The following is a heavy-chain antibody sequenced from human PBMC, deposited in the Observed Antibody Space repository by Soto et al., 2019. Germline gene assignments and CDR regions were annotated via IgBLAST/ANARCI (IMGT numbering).Heavy chain of an antibody. D-gene: IGHD2-15*01. CDR2: IYYSGST. CDR1: GGSISSGGYY. V-gene: IGHV4-31*03. J-gene: IGHJ6*03. Sequence: PSETLSLTCTVSGGSISSGGYYWSWIRQHPGKGLEWIGYIYYSGSTYYNPSLKSRVTISVDTSKNQFSLKLSSVTAADTAVYYCARVIVVVVVAATQSGFYYYYYMDVWGTGTTVTVSS. CDR3: ARVIVVVVVAATQSGFYYYYYMDV.